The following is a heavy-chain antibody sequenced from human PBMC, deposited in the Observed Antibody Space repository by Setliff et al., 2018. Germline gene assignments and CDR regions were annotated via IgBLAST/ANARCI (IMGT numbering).Heavy chain of an antibody. CDR3: ARKGISALSCAFDM. J-gene: IGHJ3*02. CDR1: GGSISNYY. CDR2: IYTSGST. Sequence: SETLSLTCTVSGGSISNYYWSWIRQPAGKGLEWIGRIYTSGSTNYNPSLKSRVTMSVDTSKNQFSLKLSSVTAADTAVYYCARKGISALSCAFDMWGQGTMVTVSS. D-gene: IGHD2-15*01. V-gene: IGHV4-4*07.